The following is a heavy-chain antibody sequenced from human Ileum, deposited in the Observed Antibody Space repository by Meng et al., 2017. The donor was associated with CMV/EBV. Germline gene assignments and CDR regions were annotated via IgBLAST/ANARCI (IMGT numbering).Heavy chain of an antibody. V-gene: IGHV1-2*02. D-gene: IGHD3-10*01. CDR3: ARDKGLLLWFGELLDGDFDY. CDR1: TGYY. J-gene: IGHJ4*02. Sequence: TGYYMHWVRQAPGQGLEWMGWINPNSGGTNYAQKFQGRVTMTRDTSISTAYMELSRLRSDDTAVYYCARDKGLLLWFGELLDGDFDYWGQGTLVTSPQ. CDR2: INPNSGGT.